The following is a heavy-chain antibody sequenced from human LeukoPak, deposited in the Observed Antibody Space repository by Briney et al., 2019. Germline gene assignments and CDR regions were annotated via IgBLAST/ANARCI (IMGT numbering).Heavy chain of an antibody. CDR2: INPSGGST. D-gene: IGHD2-15*01. CDR1: GYTFTSYY. V-gene: IGHV1-46*01. J-gene: IGHJ4*02. Sequence: ASVKVSCKASGYTFTSYYMHWVRQAPGQGLEWMGIINPSGGSTSYAQKFQGRVTMTEDTSTDTAYMELSSLRSEDTAVYYCATDCSGGSCYPSRLWLGSKNYFDYWGQGTLVTVSS. CDR3: ATDCSGGSCYPSRLWLGSKNYFDY.